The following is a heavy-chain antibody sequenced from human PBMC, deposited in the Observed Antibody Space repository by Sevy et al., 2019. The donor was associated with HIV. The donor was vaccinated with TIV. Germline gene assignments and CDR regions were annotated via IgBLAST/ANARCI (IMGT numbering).Heavy chain of an antibody. Sequence: ASVKVSCKASGYTFTSYDINWVRQATGQGLESMGWMNSNSGNTGYAQKFQGRVTMTRNTSISTAYMELSSLRSEDTAVYYCARYYYDSSGYYDYNGMDVWGQGTTVTVSS. V-gene: IGHV1-8*01. CDR2: MNSNSGNT. D-gene: IGHD3-22*01. CDR1: GYTFTSYD. CDR3: ARYYYDSSGYYDYNGMDV. J-gene: IGHJ6*02.